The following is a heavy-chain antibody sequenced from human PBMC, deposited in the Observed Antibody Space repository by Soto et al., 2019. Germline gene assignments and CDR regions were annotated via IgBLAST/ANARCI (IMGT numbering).Heavy chain of an antibody. CDR2: IYYSGST. CDR1: GGSISSSSYY. CDR3: ARVVAPHTPHYYYYYGMDV. V-gene: IGHV4-39*01. Sequence: QLQLQESGPGLVKPSETLSLTCTVSGGSISSSSYYWGWIRQPPGKGLEWIGSIYYSGSTYYNPSLKSRVTISVDTSKNQFSLKLSSVTAADTAVYYCARVVAPHTPHYYYYYGMDVWGQGTTVTVSS. D-gene: IGHD2-15*01. J-gene: IGHJ6*02.